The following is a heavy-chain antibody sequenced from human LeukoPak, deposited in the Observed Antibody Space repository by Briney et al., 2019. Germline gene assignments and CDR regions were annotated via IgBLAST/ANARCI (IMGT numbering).Heavy chain of an antibody. J-gene: IGHJ3*02. CDR1: GFTFSSYA. D-gene: IGHD4-17*01. Sequence: GGSLRLSCAASGFTFSSYAMSWVRQAPGKGLEWVSHISSSGGSTYYADSGRGRRTISRDNSKNTLYLQMNSLRAEDTAVYDCAKEVDYGDHGAFDIWGQGTMVTVSS. CDR3: AKEVDYGDHGAFDI. CDR2: ISSSGGST. V-gene: IGHV3-23*01.